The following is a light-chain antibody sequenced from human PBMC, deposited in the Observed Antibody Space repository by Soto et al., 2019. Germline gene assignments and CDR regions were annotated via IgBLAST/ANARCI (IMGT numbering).Light chain of an antibody. CDR1: SSDVGSYNL. J-gene: IGLJ3*02. CDR2: EGS. Sequence: QSALTQPASVSGSHGQSITISCTGPSSDVGSYNLVSWYQQHLGKAPKLMIYEGSKRPSGVSNRFSGSKSGNTASLTLSGLQAEDEAEYYCCSYAGSSTWVFGGGTNLTV. CDR3: CSYAGSSTWV. V-gene: IGLV2-23*01.